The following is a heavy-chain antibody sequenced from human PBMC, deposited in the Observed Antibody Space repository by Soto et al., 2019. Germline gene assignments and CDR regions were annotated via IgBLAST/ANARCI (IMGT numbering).Heavy chain of an antibody. J-gene: IGHJ5*02. V-gene: IGHV3-23*01. CDR1: VFTFSSYA. CDR2: ISVSGGST. CDR3: ARRPGYCFDP. Sequence: GGSLRLSCAASVFTFSSYAMSWVRQAPGKWLEWFSAISVSGGSTXXAESVKGRXTMSRDNSKNTXYLQMXSLRAEDTAVYYCARRPGYCFDPWRQGTLVTVSS.